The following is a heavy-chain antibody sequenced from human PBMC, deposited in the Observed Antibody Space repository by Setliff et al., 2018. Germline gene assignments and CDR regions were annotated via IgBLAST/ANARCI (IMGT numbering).Heavy chain of an antibody. V-gene: IGHV4-61*09. Sequence: LSLTCPVFGDSLTRSSSWWGWIRQPAGKGLEWIGNIYSSGTTKYNPSLKSRVTISVDTSKRQFSLNLLSVTAADTAVYYCARMSRYSEFWSGYAEDYYSSYIDVWGTGATVTVSS. CDR2: IYSSGTT. J-gene: IGHJ6*03. CDR1: GDSLTRSSSW. CDR3: ARMSRYSEFWSGYAEDYYSSYIDV. D-gene: IGHD3-3*01.